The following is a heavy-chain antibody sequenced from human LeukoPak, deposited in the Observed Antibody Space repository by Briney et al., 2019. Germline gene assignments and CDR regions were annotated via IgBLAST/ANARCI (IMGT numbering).Heavy chain of an antibody. CDR3: ARAPKFRLVGVPKGPFDP. Sequence: GGSLRLSCAASGFTFSSYWMSWVRQAPGKGLEWVANIKQDGSEKYYVDSVKGRFTISRDNAKNSLYLQMHSLRAEDTAVYYCARAPKFRLVGVPKGPFDPWGQGTLVTVSS. CDR1: GFTFSSYW. D-gene: IGHD1-26*01. V-gene: IGHV3-7*03. J-gene: IGHJ5*02. CDR2: IKQDGSEK.